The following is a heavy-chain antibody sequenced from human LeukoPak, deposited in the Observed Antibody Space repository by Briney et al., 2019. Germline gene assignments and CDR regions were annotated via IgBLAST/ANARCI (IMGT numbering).Heavy chain of an antibody. CDR1: GDSINSLDL. CDR2: MYLSGTT. J-gene: IGHJ5*02. D-gene: IGHD4-17*01. Sequence: SETLSLTCTVSGDSINSLDLWSWVRQPPGKGLEWIGEMYLSGTTHSNPSVKSRVTISIDKSKNQFFLNLSSVTAADTAVYYCARHDHTDHGDPNWFDPWGQGTLVIVSS. CDR3: ARHDHTDHGDPNWFDP. V-gene: IGHV4-4*02.